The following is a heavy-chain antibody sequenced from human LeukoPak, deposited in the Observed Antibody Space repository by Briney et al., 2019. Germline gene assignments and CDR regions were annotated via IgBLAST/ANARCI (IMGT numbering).Heavy chain of an antibody. V-gene: IGHV3-23*01. CDR2: ISGSGGST. CDR3: AKSSITMIVVVTPQDY. CDR1: GFTFSSYA. J-gene: IGHJ4*02. D-gene: IGHD3-22*01. Sequence: GGSLRLSCAASGFTFSSYAMSWVRQAPGKGLEWVSAISGSGGSTYYADSVKGRFTISRDNSKNTLYLQMNSLRAEDTAVYCCAKSSITMIVVVTPQDYWGQGTLVTVSS.